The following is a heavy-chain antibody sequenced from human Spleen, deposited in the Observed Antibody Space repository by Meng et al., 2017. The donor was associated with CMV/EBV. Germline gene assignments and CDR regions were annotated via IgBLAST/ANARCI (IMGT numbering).Heavy chain of an antibody. Sequence: SVKVSCKASGFTFTASTVQWVRQARGQRLEWRGWIVVDSGNTNYAQKFRERVPTTRDTSISTAYMELSRLRSDDTAVYYCARRYCSSTSCFLNDDAFDYWGQGTLVTVSS. CDR2: IVVDSGNT. CDR1: GFTFTAST. J-gene: IGHJ4*02. D-gene: IGHD2-2*01. CDR3: ARRYCSSTSCFLNDDAFDY. V-gene: IGHV1-58*01.